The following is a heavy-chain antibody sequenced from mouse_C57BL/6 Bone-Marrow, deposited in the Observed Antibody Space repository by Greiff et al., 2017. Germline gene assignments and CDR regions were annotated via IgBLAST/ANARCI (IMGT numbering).Heavy chain of an antibody. CDR3: ARKGGSYYFDY. CDR1: GFTFSSYG. V-gene: IGHV5-6*02. J-gene: IGHJ2*01. CDR2: ISSGGSYT. Sequence: DVMLVESGGDLVKPGGSLKLSCAASGFTFSSYGMSWVRQTPDKRLEWVATISSGGSYTYYPDSVKGRFTISRDNAKNTLYLQMSSLKSEDTAMYYCARKGGSYYFDYWGQGTTLTVSS.